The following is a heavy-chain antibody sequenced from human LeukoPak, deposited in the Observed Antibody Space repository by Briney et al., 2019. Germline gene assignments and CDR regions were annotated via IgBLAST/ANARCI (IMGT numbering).Heavy chain of an antibody. J-gene: IGHJ3*02. CDR3: VKDLGLRTTMVRGVIAPNPFDI. CDR1: GFSFSTYA. D-gene: IGHD3-10*01. CDR2: ISCNGGST. V-gene: IGHV3-64D*09. Sequence: GGSLRLSCSASGFSFSTYAMHWVRQAPGKGLEYVSGISCNGGSTKYADSVQGRFTISRDNSKKTLYLQMSSLRAEDTAVFYCVKDLGLRTTMVRGVIAPNPFDIWGQGTMVTVSS.